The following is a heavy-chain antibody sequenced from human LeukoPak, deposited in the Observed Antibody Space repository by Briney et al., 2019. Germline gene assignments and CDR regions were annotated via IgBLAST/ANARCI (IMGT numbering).Heavy chain of an antibody. CDR1: GGSFSGYY. Sequence: SETLSLTCAVYGGSFSGYYWSWIRRPPGNGLEWIGEINHSGSTDYNPSLKSRVTISVDTSKNQFSLKLSSVTAADTAVYYCASATGGERYWGQGTLVTVSS. CDR3: ASATGGERY. D-gene: IGHD2-8*02. V-gene: IGHV4-34*01. J-gene: IGHJ4*02. CDR2: INHSGST.